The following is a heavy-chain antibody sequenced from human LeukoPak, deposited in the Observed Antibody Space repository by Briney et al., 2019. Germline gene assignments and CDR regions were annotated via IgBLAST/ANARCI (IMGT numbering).Heavy chain of an antibody. J-gene: IGHJ4*02. V-gene: IGHV5-51*01. CDR1: GYRFTNYW. CDR3: ARTFYDSSGYLNLGFDY. CDR2: MYPDDSDI. D-gene: IGHD3-22*01. Sequence: GESLKISCKASGYRFTNYWIGWVRQMPGKGLELMGTMYPDDSDIRYSPSFQGQVIISADKSISTAYLQWSSLKASDTAMYYCARTFYDSSGYLNLGFDYWGQGTLVTVSS.